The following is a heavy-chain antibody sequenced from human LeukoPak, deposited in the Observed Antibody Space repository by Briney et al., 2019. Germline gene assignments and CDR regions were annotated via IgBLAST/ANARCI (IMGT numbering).Heavy chain of an antibody. CDR1: GFTFSSYA. CDR3: AKAPKGSCSGSFSYSLDY. CDR2: ISGSGGST. Sequence: GGSLRLSCAASGFTFSSYAMSWVRQAPGKGLEWVSAISGSGGSTYYADSVKGRFTISRDNSRNTLYLQMNSLRAEDTAVYYCAKAPKGSCSGSFSYSLDYWAQGTLVAVSS. D-gene: IGHD2-15*01. V-gene: IGHV3-23*01. J-gene: IGHJ4*02.